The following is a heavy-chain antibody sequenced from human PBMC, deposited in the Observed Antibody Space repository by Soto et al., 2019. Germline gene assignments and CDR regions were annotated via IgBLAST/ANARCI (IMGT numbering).Heavy chain of an antibody. Sequence: GVPLRLPCAAAGFTFRSYAMSWIRQAPGKGLEWVSAISGSGGSTYYADSVKGRFTISRDNSKNTLYLQMNSLRAEDTAVYYCAKDPLYCSGGSCYVSNWFDPWGQGTLVTVSS. CDR3: AKDPLYCSGGSCYVSNWFDP. CDR2: ISGSGGST. CDR1: GFTFRSYA. J-gene: IGHJ5*02. D-gene: IGHD2-15*01. V-gene: IGHV3-23*01.